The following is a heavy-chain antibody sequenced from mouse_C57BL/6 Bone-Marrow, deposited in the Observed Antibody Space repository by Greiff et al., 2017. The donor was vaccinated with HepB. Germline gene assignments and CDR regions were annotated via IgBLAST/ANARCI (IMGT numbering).Heavy chain of an antibody. J-gene: IGHJ3*01. CDR1: GYTFTDYY. Sequence: VQLQQSGPELVKPGASVKISCKASGYTFTDYYMNWVKQSHGKSLEWIGDINPNNGGTSYNQKFKGKATLTVDKSSSTAYMGLRSLTSEDSAVYYCARYDYVFAYWGQGTLVTVSA. CDR3: ARYDYVFAY. CDR2: INPNNGGT. D-gene: IGHD2-4*01. V-gene: IGHV1-26*01.